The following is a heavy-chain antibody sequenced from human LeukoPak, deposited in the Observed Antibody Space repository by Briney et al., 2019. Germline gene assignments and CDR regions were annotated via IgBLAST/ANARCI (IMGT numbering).Heavy chain of an antibody. V-gene: IGHV4-59*02. CDR1: GGSVRYYY. Sequence: SETLSLTCTVSGGSVRYYYWSWIRQPPGKGLEWIGYVHDSGSTNYNPSLKSRVTMSLDTSRNQLSLKVSSVTAADTAVYYCARVRHGYSYGLVDYWGQGTLVTVSS. J-gene: IGHJ4*02. D-gene: IGHD5-18*01. CDR3: ARVRHGYSYGLVDY. CDR2: VHDSGST.